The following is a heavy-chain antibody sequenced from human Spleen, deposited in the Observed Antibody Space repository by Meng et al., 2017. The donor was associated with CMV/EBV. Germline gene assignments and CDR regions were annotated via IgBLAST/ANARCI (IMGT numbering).Heavy chain of an antibody. J-gene: IGHJ6*02. D-gene: IGHD2-2*01. CDR3: ARGGFCSSTTCYYRREDYYYYGMDV. CDR1: GGTFSNYA. CDR2: IVPIFGTP. V-gene: IGHV1-69*05. Sequence: SVKVSCKASGGTFSNYAFSWVRQAPGQGLEWMGGIVPIFGTPNYAQKFQGRVTITTDESTSTAYMEVNSLRSEDTAVYYCARGGFCSSTTCYYRREDYYYYGMDVWGQGSTVTVSS.